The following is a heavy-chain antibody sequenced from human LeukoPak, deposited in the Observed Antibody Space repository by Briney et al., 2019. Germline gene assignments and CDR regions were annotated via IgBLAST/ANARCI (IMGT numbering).Heavy chain of an antibody. CDR3: ARDGDIVVVPAAISGMYYYYGMDV. D-gene: IGHD2-2*02. V-gene: IGHV4-4*07. Sequence: SETLSLTCTVSGGSISSYYWSWIRQPAAKGLEWTGRIYTSGSTNYNPSLTSRVTMSVDTSKNQFSLKLSSVTAADTAVYYCARDGDIVVVPAAISGMYYYYGMDVWGQGTTVTVSS. CDR2: IYTSGST. J-gene: IGHJ6*01. CDR1: GGSISSYY.